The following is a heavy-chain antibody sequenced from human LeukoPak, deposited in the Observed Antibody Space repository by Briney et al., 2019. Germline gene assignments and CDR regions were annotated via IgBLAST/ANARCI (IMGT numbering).Heavy chain of an antibody. CDR3: ARDGVEKSRIYYFDY. CDR1: GFTFSTYA. Sequence: PGGSLRLSCVASGFTFSTYAIHWVRQAPGKGLEWVAVISYDGSNKYYADSVKGRFTISRDNSKNTLYLQMDSLSAEDTAVYYCARDGVEKSRIYYFDYWGQGTLVTASS. V-gene: IGHV3-30*04. CDR2: ISYDGSNK. J-gene: IGHJ4*02. D-gene: IGHD3-16*01.